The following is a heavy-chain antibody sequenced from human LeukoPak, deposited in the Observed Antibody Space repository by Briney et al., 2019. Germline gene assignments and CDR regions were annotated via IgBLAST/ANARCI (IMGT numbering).Heavy chain of an antibody. J-gene: IGHJ4*02. D-gene: IGHD1-26*01. V-gene: IGHV3-30*02. Sequence: PGGSLRLSCAASGFTFSSYGMHWVRQAPGKGLEWVAFIRYDGSNKYYEDSVKGRFTISRDNSKNTLYLQMNSLRAEDTAVYYCAKDRVGATYYFDYWGQGTLVTVAS. CDR1: GFTFSSYG. CDR3: AKDRVGATYYFDY. CDR2: IRYDGSNK.